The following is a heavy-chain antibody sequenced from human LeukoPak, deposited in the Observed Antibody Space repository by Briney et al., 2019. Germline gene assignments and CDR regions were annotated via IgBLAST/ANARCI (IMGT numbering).Heavy chain of an antibody. Sequence: GGSLILSCAASGFTFSSYSMNWVRQAPGKGLEWVSSISSSSSYIYYADSVKGRFTISRDNAKNSLYLQMNSLRAEDTAVYYCARFLGRITISGVVPYGMDVWGQGTTVTVSS. V-gene: IGHV3-21*04. J-gene: IGHJ6*02. CDR1: GFTFSSYS. CDR3: ARFLGRITISGVVPYGMDV. D-gene: IGHD3-3*01. CDR2: ISSSSSYI.